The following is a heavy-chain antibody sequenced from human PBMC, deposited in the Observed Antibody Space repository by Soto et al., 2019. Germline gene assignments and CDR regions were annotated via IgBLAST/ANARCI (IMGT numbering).Heavy chain of an antibody. J-gene: IGHJ3*02. D-gene: IGHD3-3*01. CDR2: IYYSGST. V-gene: IGHV4-30-4*01. CDR1: GGSISSGDYY. Sequence: SETLSLTCTVSGGSISSGDYYWSWIRQPPGKGLEWIGYIYYSGSTYYNPSLKSRVTISVETSKNHFSLKLSSVTAADTAVYYCARDSMWWDYDFWSGRLADDAFDIWGQGTMVTVPS. CDR3: ARDSMWWDYDFWSGRLADDAFDI.